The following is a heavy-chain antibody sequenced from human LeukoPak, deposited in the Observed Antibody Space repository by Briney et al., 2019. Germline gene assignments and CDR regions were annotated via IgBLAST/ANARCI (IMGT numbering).Heavy chain of an antibody. CDR3: GKHGPDYDFWSGLDY. CDR1: GFTFSSYA. V-gene: IGHV3-23*01. J-gene: IGHJ4*02. Sequence: PGGSLRLSCAASGFTFSSYAMSWVRQAPGKGLEWVSAISGSGGSTYYADSVKGRFTISRDNSKNTLYLQMNSLRAEDTAVYYCGKHGPDYDFWSGLDYWGQGTLVTVSS. CDR2: ISGSGGST. D-gene: IGHD3-3*01.